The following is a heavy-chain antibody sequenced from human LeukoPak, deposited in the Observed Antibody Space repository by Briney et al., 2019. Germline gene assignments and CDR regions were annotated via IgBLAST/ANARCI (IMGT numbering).Heavy chain of an antibody. D-gene: IGHD1-26*01. CDR3: ARIEWERLGRAFDI. CDR1: GFPFSTYG. J-gene: IGHJ3*02. CDR2: IWYDGSNE. Sequence: PGGSLRLSCAASGFPFSTYGMHWVRQAPGKGLEWVAVIWYDGSNENYRDSVKGRFTISRDNSKHTLYLQMNSLRAEDMAVYYCARIEWERLGRAFDIWGQGTMVTVSS. V-gene: IGHV3-33*01.